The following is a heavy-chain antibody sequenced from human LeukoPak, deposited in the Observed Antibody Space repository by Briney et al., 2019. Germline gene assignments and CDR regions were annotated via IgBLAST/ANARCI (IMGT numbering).Heavy chain of an antibody. Sequence: GGSLRLSCAASGFTFSSYATTWVRQAPGKGLEWVSTIDISGDNTYYADSVKGRFTISRDNSKNRLYLQMNGLRTEDTAVYYCAKDQGWADGSGDYWGQGTLVTVSS. V-gene: IGHV3-23*01. J-gene: IGHJ4*02. CDR2: IDISGDNT. CDR1: GFTFSSYA. D-gene: IGHD3-10*01. CDR3: AKDQGWADGSGDY.